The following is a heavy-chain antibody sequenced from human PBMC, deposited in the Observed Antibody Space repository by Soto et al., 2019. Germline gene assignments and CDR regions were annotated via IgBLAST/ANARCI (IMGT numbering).Heavy chain of an antibody. D-gene: IGHD6-13*01. CDR1: GFTFSSYA. J-gene: IGHJ3*02. Sequence: QVQLVESGGGVVQPGRSLRLSCAASGFTFSSYAMHWVRQAPGKGLEWVAVISYDGSNKYYADSVKGRFTISRDNSKNTLYLQMNSLRVEDTAVYYCARAGIAAAGTYSGAFDIWGQGTMVTVSS. CDR3: ARAGIAAAGTYSGAFDI. V-gene: IGHV3-30-3*01. CDR2: ISYDGSNK.